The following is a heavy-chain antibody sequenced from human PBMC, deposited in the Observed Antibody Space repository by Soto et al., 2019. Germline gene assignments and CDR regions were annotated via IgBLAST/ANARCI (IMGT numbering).Heavy chain of an antibody. D-gene: IGHD3-16*01. V-gene: IGHV3-74*01. CDR2: ISPDGSDV. J-gene: IGHJ4*02. Sequence: PGGSLRLSCAASGFPFTNYWMNWVRQTPGKGLMWVSRISPDGSDVGYADSVEGRFTVSRDNAKNRLYLQMHSLRAEDTAMYYCAFWGHIVPVAPSDFDRWGQGTLVTVSS. CDR3: AFWGHIVPVAPSDFDR. CDR1: GFPFTNYW.